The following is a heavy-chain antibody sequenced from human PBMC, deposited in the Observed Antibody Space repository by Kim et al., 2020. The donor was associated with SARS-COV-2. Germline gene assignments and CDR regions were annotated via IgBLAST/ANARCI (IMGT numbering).Heavy chain of an antibody. CDR1: GFTFSSYS. J-gene: IGHJ4*02. Sequence: GGSLRLSCAASGFTFSSYSMNWVRQAPGKGLEWVSSISSSSSYIYYADSVKGRFTISRDNAKNSLYLQMNSLRAEDTAVYYCAREDYYDSSGYSFDYWGQGTLVTVSS. CDR3: AREDYYDSSGYSFDY. V-gene: IGHV3-21*01. CDR2: ISSSSSYI. D-gene: IGHD3-22*01.